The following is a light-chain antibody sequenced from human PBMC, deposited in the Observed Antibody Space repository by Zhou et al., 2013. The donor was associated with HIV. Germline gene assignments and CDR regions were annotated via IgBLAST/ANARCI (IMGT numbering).Light chain of an antibody. V-gene: IGKV1-39*01. CDR3: QQGYSVPLT. J-gene: IGKJ4*01. Sequence: DIQMTQSPSSVSASVGDRVTITCRSTHYISTSLNWYQYKPGKAPKLLIYATSNLGTGVSPRFTGSTSGTDFSLTITSLQPGDGATYYCQQGYSVPLTFGGGTTVEI. CDR2: ATS. CDR1: HYISTS.